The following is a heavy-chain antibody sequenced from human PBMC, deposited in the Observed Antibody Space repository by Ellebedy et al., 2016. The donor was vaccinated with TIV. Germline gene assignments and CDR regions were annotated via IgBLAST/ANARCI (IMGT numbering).Heavy chain of an antibody. V-gene: IGHV3-23*01. CDR1: GFTFSSYA. CDR2: ISGSGGST. D-gene: IGHD1-26*01. CDR3: AKDRAGVGATTSDY. Sequence: GESLKISXAVSGFTFSSYAMSWVRQAPGKGLEWVSAISGSGGSTYYADSVKGRFTISRDNSKNTLYLQMNSLRAEDTAVYYCAKDRAGVGATTSDYWGQGTLVTVSS. J-gene: IGHJ4*02.